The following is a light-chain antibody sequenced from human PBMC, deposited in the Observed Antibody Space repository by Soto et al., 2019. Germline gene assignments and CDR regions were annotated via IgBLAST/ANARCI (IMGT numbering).Light chain of an antibody. J-gene: IGLJ1*01. Sequence: QSALTQPAPVSGSPGQSITISCTGTSSDVGGYNYVSWYQHHPGKAPKLMIYDVSNRPSVVSNRFSGSKSGNTASLTISGLQPEDEADYYCSSYTTSNTRQIVFGTGTKVTVL. CDR1: SSDVGGYNY. CDR2: DVS. V-gene: IGLV2-14*03. CDR3: SSYTTSNTRQIV.